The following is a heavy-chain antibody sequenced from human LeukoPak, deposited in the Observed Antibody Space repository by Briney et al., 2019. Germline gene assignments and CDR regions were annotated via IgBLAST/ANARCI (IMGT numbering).Heavy chain of an antibody. Sequence: GGSLRLSCTASGFTFGDYAMNWVRQAPGKGLEWVGFITSKAYGGTTQYAASVKDRFTIPRDDSKSIAYLQMTSLKTEDTAVYYCTRMMYCSGGSCSFDYWGQGTLVTVSS. V-gene: IGHV3-49*04. J-gene: IGHJ4*02. CDR3: TRMMYCSGGSCSFDY. CDR1: GFTFGDYA. CDR2: ITSKAYGGTT. D-gene: IGHD2-15*01.